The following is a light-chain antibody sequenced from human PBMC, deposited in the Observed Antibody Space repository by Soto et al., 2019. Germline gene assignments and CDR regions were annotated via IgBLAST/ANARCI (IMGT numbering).Light chain of an antibody. CDR1: SGHSSYI. J-gene: IGLJ2*01. CDR3: ETGDSNRV. CDR2: LEGSGSY. V-gene: IGLV4-60*03. Sequence: QSVLTQSSSASASLGSSVKLTCTLSSGHSSYIIAWHQQQPGKAPRYLMKLEGSGSYNKGSGVPDRFSGSSSGADRYLTISNLQSEDEADYYCETGDSNRVFGGGTKLTVL.